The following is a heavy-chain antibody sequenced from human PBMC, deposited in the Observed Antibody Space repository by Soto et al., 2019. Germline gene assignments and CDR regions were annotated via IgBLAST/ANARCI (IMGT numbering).Heavy chain of an antibody. CDR1: GFTFSSYA. CDR2: ISSDGSNK. J-gene: IGHJ2*01. CDR3: ARAALDYYDSSGYYYSTPSYWSVDL. Sequence: QVQLVESGGGVVQPGRSLRLSCAASGFTFSSYAMHWVRQAPGKGLEWVAVISSDGSNKYYADSVKGRFTISRDNSKNTQYLNINSLRYGDTAVYSGARAALDYYDSSGYYYSTPSYWSVDLWGRGTLVTDFS. V-gene: IGHV3-30-3*01. D-gene: IGHD3-22*01.